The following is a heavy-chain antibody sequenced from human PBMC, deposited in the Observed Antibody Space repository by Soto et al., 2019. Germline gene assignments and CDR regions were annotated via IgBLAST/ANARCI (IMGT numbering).Heavy chain of an antibody. D-gene: IGHD2-21*02. CDR2: IYYSDRGSP. V-gene: IGHV4-61*01. CDR1: GGSISSDRYY. Sequence: QVQLQESGPGLVKPSETLSLTCTVSGGSISSDRYYWSWIRQPPGKGLEWIGYIYYSDRGSPNYSPSVRCRLTRSVDTSKNQFSLRLSSVTAADTAVYYCASSYCGGDCYYYSCYGMDVWGQGTAVAVSS. CDR3: ASSYCGGDCYYYSCYGMDV. J-gene: IGHJ6*02.